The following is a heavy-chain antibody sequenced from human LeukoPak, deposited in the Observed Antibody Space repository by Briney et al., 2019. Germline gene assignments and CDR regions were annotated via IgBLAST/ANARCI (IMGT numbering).Heavy chain of an antibody. CDR2: IKQDGSEK. CDR3: ARDLTGYSSGPTGY. Sequence: GGSLRLSCAASGFTFSSYWMSWVRQAPGKGLEWVANIKQDGSEKYYVDSVRGRFTISRDNAKNSLYLQMNSLRAEDTAVYYCARDLTGYSSGPTGYWGQGTLVTVSS. V-gene: IGHV3-7*01. J-gene: IGHJ4*02. CDR1: GFTFSSYW. D-gene: IGHD6-19*01.